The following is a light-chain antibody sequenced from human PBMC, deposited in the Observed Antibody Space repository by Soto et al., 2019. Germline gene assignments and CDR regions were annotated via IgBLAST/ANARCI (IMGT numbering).Light chain of an antibody. CDR3: QQYDSSPRT. V-gene: IGKV3-20*01. CDR1: QSVNSRY. Sequence: EIVLTQSPGTLSLSPGERATLSCRASQSVNSRYLAWYQQKAGQAPRLLIYGASSRATGIPDRFSGSGSGTDFTLTISRLEPEDFAVYVCQQYDSSPRTFGQGTNVDIK. CDR2: GAS. J-gene: IGKJ1*01.